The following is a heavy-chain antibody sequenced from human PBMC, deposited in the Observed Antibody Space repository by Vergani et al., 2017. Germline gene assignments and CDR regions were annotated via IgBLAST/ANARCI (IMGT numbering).Heavy chain of an antibody. J-gene: IGHJ2*01. CDR2: INHSGST. D-gene: IGHD6-19*01. Sequence: QVQLQQWGAGLLKPSETLSLTCAVYGGSFSGYYWSWIRQPPGTGLGWIGEINHSGSTNYNPSLKSRVTISVDTSKNQFSLKLSSVTAADTAVYYCAGGRSGGWYNWYFDLWGRGTLVTVSS. CDR3: AGGRSGGWYNWYFDL. V-gene: IGHV4-34*01. CDR1: GGSFSGYY.